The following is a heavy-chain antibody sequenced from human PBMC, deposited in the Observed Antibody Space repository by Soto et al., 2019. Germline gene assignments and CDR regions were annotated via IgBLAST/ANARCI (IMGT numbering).Heavy chain of an antibody. CDR3: AKDYYGDLNWYFDL. J-gene: IGHJ2*01. D-gene: IGHD4-17*01. Sequence: EVQLVESGGGSVQPGRSLRLSCAASGFTFDDYAMHWVRQAPGKGLEWVSGISWNSGRIGYADSVKGRFTISRDNAKNSLYLQMNRLRAEDTALYYCAKDYYGDLNWYFDLWGRGTLVTVSS. V-gene: IGHV3-9*01. CDR2: ISWNSGRI. CDR1: GFTFDDYA.